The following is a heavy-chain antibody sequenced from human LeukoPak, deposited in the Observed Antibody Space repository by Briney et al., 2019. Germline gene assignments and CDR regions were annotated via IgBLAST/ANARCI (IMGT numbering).Heavy chain of an antibody. D-gene: IGHD5-12*01. V-gene: IGHV3-30*04. CDR3: ARGLGKSGYEPNPFDY. J-gene: IGHJ4*02. CDR1: GFTFSSYA. CDR2: ISYDGSNK. Sequence: GGSLRLSCAASGFTFSSYAMHWVRQAPGKGLEWVAVISYDGSNKYYADSVKGRFTISRDNSKNTLYLQMNSLRAEDTAVYYCARGLGKSGYEPNPFDYWGQGTLVTVSS.